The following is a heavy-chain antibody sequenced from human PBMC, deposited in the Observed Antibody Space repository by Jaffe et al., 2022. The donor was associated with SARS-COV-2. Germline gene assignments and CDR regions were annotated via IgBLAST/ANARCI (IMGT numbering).Heavy chain of an antibody. Sequence: EVQLVESGGGLVQPGGSLRLSCAASGFTFSSYWMHWVRQAPGKGLVWVSRINPDGSGTRYADSVKGRFTISRDNAKNTVFLQMNSLRAEDTAVYYCARDLGYGSYDYWGQGTLVTVSS. CDR1: GFTFSSYW. CDR2: INPDGSGT. V-gene: IGHV3-74*01. D-gene: IGHD5-12*01. J-gene: IGHJ4*02. CDR3: ARDLGYGSYDY.